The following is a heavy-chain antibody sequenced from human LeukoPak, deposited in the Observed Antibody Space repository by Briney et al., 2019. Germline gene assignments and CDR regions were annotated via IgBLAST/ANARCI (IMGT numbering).Heavy chain of an antibody. CDR1: GGSMISPSFY. CDR3: ASMSRGVILGPNYYSYYMDV. V-gene: IGHV4-39*01. Sequence: PSETLSLTCSVSGGSMISPSFYWAWIRQPPGKGLEWIGNIYYSGSTYYNPSLQSRVTISVDTSKNQFSLKLTSVTAADKAVYYCASMSRGVILGPNYYSYYMDVWGKGATVIVSS. J-gene: IGHJ6*03. D-gene: IGHD3-10*01. CDR2: IYYSGST.